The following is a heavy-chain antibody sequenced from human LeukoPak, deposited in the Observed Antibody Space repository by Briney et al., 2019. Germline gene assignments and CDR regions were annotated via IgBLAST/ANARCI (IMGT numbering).Heavy chain of an antibody. D-gene: IGHD6-19*01. CDR2: IYYSGST. CDR1: GGSISSSSYY. V-gene: IGHV4-39*01. J-gene: IGHJ2*01. Sequence: PSETLSLTCTVSGGSISSSSYYWGWIRQPPGKGLGWIGSIYYSGSTYYSPSLKSRVTISVDTSKNQFSLNLSSVTAADTAVYYCARGRSGRTRCWYFDLWGRGTLVTVSS. CDR3: ARGRSGRTRCWYFDL.